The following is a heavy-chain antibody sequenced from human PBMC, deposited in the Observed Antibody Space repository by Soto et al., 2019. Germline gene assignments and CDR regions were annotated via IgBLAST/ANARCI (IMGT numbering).Heavy chain of an antibody. CDR2: IQSGGST. CDR3: TRDDVHCSGGRCYGVRMDV. CDR1: GFTVSSKY. Sequence: EVQLVESGGGLVQPGGSLRLSCAASGFTVSSKYMSWVRQAPGKGLEWVSLIQSGGSTYYAGSVKGRFTISRDNSENTLSLQMNSLRVEDTAVYCCTRDDVHCSGGRCYGVRMDVWGKGTTVTVSA. V-gene: IGHV3-66*01. D-gene: IGHD2-15*01. J-gene: IGHJ6*04.